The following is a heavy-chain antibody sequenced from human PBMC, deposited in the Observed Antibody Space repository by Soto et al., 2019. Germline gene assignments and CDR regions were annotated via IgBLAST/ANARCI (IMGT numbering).Heavy chain of an antibody. CDR1: GFTFGDYA. J-gene: IGHJ6*03. Sequence: GGSLRLSCTASGFTFGDYAMSWFRQAPGKGLEWVGFIRSKAYGGTTEYAASVKGRFTISRDDSKSIAYLQMNSLKTEDTAVYYCTRDSKKVAAAGYYYYYYYMDVWGKGTTVTVSS. V-gene: IGHV3-49*03. CDR2: IRSKAYGGTT. CDR3: TRDSKKVAAAGYYYYYYYMDV. D-gene: IGHD6-13*01.